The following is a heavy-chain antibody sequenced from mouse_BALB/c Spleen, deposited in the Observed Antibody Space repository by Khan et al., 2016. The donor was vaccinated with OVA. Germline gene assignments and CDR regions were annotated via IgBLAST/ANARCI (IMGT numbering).Heavy chain of an antibody. CDR2: INPTSGYT. CDR1: GYTFTSYW. Sequence: QVQLQQSGAELAKPGASVKMSCKASGYTFTSYWMHWVKQRPGPGLEWIGYINPTSGYTDYNEKFKDKATLSADKSSSTAYMQLSSLTSEDSAVYYCTRDRIDYWGQGTTLRVSS. CDR3: TRDRIDY. V-gene: IGHV1-7*01. J-gene: IGHJ2*01.